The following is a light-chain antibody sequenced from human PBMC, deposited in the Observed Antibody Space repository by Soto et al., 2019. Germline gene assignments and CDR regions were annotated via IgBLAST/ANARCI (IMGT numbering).Light chain of an antibody. J-gene: IGKJ4*01. CDR1: QSVSSNY. Sequence: IVMTQSPATVSVSPGERATLSCRASQSVSSNYLAWYQQKPGQAPRLLIYGASSRATGIPDRFSGSGSGTDFTLTISRLEPEDFVVYYCQQYGSSPPLTFGGGTKVDIK. CDR2: GAS. CDR3: QQYGSSPPLT. V-gene: IGKV3-20*01.